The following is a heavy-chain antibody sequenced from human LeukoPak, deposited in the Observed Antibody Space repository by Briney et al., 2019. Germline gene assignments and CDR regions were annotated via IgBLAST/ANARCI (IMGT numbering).Heavy chain of an antibody. V-gene: IGHV4-30-4*01. CDR1: GGSISSGDHY. D-gene: IGHD3-10*01. Sequence: SETLSLTCTVSGGSISSGDHYWRWIRQPPGKGLEWIGYIYYSGSTYYNPSLKSRVTISVDTSKNQFSLKLSSVTAADTAVYYCARDRAVYYGSGSYFPWGQGTMVTVSS. CDR3: ARDRAVYYGSGSYFP. CDR2: IYYSGST. J-gene: IGHJ3*01.